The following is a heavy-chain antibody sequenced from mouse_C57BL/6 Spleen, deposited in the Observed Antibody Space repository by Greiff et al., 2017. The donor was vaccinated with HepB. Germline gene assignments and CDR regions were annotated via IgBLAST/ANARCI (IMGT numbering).Heavy chain of an antibody. D-gene: IGHD2-1*01. CDR3: ARDTGGNPFAY. CDR1: GYSITSGYD. V-gene: IGHV3-1*01. CDR2: ISYSGST. Sequence: EVQLVESGPGMVKPSQSLSLTCTVTGYSITSGYDWHWIRHFPGNKLEWMGYISYSGSTNYNPSLKSRISITHDTSKNHFFLKLNSVTTEDTATYYCARDTGGNPFAYWGQGTLVTVSA. J-gene: IGHJ3*01.